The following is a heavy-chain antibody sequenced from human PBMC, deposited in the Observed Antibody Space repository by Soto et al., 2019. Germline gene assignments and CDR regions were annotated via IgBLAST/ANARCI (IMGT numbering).Heavy chain of an antibody. CDR2: IYYSGST. V-gene: IGHV4-59*01. D-gene: IGHD6-13*01. CDR1: GGSISSYY. CDR3: ARVVWKEQQYYFDY. Sequence: PSETLSLTCTVSGGSISSYYWSWIRQPPGKGLEWIGYIYYSGSTNYNPSLKSRVTISVDTSKNQFSLKLSSVTAADTAVYYCARVVWKEQQYYFDYWGQGTLVTVSS. J-gene: IGHJ4*02.